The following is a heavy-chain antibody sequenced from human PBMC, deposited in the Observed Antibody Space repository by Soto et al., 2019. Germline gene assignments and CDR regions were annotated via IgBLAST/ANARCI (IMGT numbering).Heavy chain of an antibody. CDR3: AKDLGGGTYFFYTYMDV. V-gene: IGHV3-9*01. CDR2: ISWNSGSI. CDR1: GFTFVDYA. D-gene: IGHD3-16*01. J-gene: IGHJ6*03. Sequence: EVQLVESGGGLIQPGRSLRLSCAASGFTFVDYAMHWVRQPPGKGLEWVSTISWNSGSISYADSVRGRFTISRDNAKNALYLQMNSLRVDDTALYYCAKDLGGGTYFFYTYMDVWGKGTTVTV.